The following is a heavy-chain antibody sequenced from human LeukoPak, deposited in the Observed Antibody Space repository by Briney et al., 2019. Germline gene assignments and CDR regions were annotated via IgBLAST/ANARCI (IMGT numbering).Heavy chain of an antibody. Sequence: PSETLSLTCTVSGGSISNYWWSWIRQPPGKGLEWIGYVFDSGSTNYNPSLKSRVTISVDTSKKQFPLKVSSVTAADTAVYYCARGYSSSWNYLDYWGQGTLVTVSS. CDR1: GGSISNYW. CDR2: VFDSGST. V-gene: IGHV4-59*01. J-gene: IGHJ4*02. CDR3: ARGYSSSWNYLDY. D-gene: IGHD6-13*01.